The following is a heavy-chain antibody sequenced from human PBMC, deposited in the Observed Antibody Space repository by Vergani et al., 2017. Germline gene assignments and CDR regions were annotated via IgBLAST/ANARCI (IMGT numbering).Heavy chain of an antibody. CDR1: GYTFTGYY. D-gene: IGHD6-13*01. CDR3: ARGGGSSSWYGLIVDYTGYYFDY. V-gene: IGHV1-2*02. CDR2: INPNSGGT. J-gene: IGHJ4*02. Sequence: QVQLVQSGAEVKKPGASVKVSCKASGYTFTGYYMHWVRQAPGQGLEWMGWINPNSGGTNYAQKFQGRVTMTRDTSLSTAYMELSRLRSDDTAVYYCARGGGSSSWYGLIVDYTGYYFDYWGQGTLVTVSS.